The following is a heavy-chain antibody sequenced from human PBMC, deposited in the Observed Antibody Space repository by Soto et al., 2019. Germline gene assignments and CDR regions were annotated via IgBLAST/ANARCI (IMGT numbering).Heavy chain of an antibody. V-gene: IGHV3-30*18. D-gene: IGHD3-22*01. CDR2: ISYDGGNK. Sequence: GGSLSLSSAASGFTFSSFGVHRVRHGPDKGLEWVAVISYDGGNKYYADSVKGRFTISRDNSKNTLYLQMNSLRAEDTAVYYCAKGRVWSSGYLTADYWGQGTLVTVSS. CDR3: AKGRVWSSGYLTADY. J-gene: IGHJ4*02. CDR1: GFTFSSFG.